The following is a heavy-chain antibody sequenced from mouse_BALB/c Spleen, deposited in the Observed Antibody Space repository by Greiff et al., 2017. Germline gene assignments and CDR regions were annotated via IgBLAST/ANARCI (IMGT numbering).Heavy chain of an antibody. Sequence: VQLVESGPELVKPGASVRISCKASGYTFTSYYIHWVKQRPGQGLEWIGWIYPGNVNTKYNEKFKGKATLTADKSSSTAYMQLSSLTSEDSAVYFCARPYGNFWYFDVWGAGTTVTVSS. CDR2: IYPGNVNT. CDR3: ARPYGNFWYFDV. V-gene: IGHV1S56*01. D-gene: IGHD2-1*01. J-gene: IGHJ1*01. CDR1: GYTFTSYY.